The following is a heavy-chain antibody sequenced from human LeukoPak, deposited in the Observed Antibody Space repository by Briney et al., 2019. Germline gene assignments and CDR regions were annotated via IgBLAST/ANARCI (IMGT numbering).Heavy chain of an antibody. Sequence: TGGSLRLTCAASGFTFSNAWMSWVRQAPGKGLEWVGRIKSKTDGGTTDYAATVKGRFTISRDDSKNTLYLQMDSLKTEDTAVYYCTTDPPPYSSDRTFDYWGQGTLVTVSS. CDR3: TTDPPPYSSDRTFDY. CDR1: GFTFSNAW. D-gene: IGHD6-19*01. J-gene: IGHJ4*02. CDR2: IKSKTDGGTT. V-gene: IGHV3-15*01.